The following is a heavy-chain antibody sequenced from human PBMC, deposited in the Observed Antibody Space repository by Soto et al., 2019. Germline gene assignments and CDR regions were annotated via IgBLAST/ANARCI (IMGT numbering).Heavy chain of an antibody. Sequence: SSETLSLTCAVSGGSISSSNWWSWVRQPPGKGLEWIGEIYHSGSTNYNPSLKSRVTISVDKSKNQFSLKLSSVTAADTAVYYCARGGRSSSWYGAFDYWGQGTLVTVSS. D-gene: IGHD6-13*01. V-gene: IGHV4-4*02. J-gene: IGHJ4*02. CDR1: GGSISSSNW. CDR3: ARGGRSSSWYGAFDY. CDR2: IYHSGST.